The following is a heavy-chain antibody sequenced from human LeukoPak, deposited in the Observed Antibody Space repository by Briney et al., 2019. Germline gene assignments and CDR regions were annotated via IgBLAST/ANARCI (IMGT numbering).Heavy chain of an antibody. Sequence: PGGSLRLSCAASGFTFSSYSMNWVRQATGEGLQWVSSISSTSGYINYADPVKGRFTISRDNAKNSLYLQMNSPRAEDTAVYYCARGPRNYYDSSGVWGKGTTVTVSS. CDR3: ARGPRNYYDSSGV. J-gene: IGHJ6*04. CDR2: ISSTSGYI. CDR1: GFTFSSYS. V-gene: IGHV3-21*01. D-gene: IGHD3-22*01.